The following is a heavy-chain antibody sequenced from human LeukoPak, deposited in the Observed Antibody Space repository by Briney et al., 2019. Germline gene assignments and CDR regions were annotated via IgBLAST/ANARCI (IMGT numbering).Heavy chain of an antibody. CDR1: GFAFSSYS. J-gene: IGHJ4*02. CDR3: ARDVYDYYDSSGPNYFDY. CDR2: ISSSSSYI. D-gene: IGHD3-22*01. V-gene: IGHV3-21*01. Sequence: GGSLRLSCAASGFAFSSYSMNWVRQAPGKGLEWVSSISSSSSYIYYADSVKGRFTISRDNAKNSPYLQMNSLRAEDTAVYYCARDVYDYYDSSGPNYFDYWGQGTLVTVSS.